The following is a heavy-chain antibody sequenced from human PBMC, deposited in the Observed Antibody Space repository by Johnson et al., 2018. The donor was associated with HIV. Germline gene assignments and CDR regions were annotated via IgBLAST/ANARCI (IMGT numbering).Heavy chain of an antibody. CDR3: AARYSGYADAAFDI. Sequence: QVHLVESGGGVVQPGGSLRLSCAASGITFSSYAMHWVRQALGKGLEWVAVISYDGSNKYYADSVKGRFTISRDNSKNTLYLQMNSLRAEDTALYYCAARYSGYADAAFDIWGQGTMVTVSS. J-gene: IGHJ3*02. V-gene: IGHV3-30*04. D-gene: IGHD5-12*01. CDR1: GITFSSYA. CDR2: ISYDGSNK.